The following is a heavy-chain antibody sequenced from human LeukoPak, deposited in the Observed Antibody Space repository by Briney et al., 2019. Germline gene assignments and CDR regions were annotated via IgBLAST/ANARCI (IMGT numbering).Heavy chain of an antibody. Sequence: SQTLSLTCTVSGASISSGSYYWSWIRQRPGKGLEWIGYIYNSGTYYNPSLKSRVTISVDTSKNQFSLKLSSVTAADTAVYYCARKAGGYSYVNAFDIWAKGHWSPSLQ. J-gene: IGHJ3*02. CDR3: ARKAGGYSYVNAFDI. CDR2: IYNSGT. V-gene: IGHV4-31*03. D-gene: IGHD5-18*01. CDR1: GASISSGSYY.